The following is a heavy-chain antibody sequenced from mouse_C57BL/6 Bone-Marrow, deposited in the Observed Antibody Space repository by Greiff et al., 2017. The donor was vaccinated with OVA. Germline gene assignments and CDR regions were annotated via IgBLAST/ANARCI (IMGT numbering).Heavy chain of an antibody. J-gene: IGHJ1*03. Sequence: VQLQQSGAELVRPGTSVKMSCKASGYTFTNYWIGWAKQRPGHGLEWIGDIYPGGGYTNYNEKFKGQATLTADKSSSTAYMQFSSLTSDDSAIYYCARSPLYYYGSSLWYFDVWGTGTTVTVSS. CDR3: ARSPLYYYGSSLWYFDV. V-gene: IGHV1-63*01. D-gene: IGHD1-1*01. CDR2: IYPGGGYT. CDR1: GYTFTNYW.